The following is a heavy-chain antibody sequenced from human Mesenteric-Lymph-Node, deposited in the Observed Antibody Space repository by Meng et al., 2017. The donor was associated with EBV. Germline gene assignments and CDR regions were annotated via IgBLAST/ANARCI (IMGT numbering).Heavy chain of an antibody. Sequence: LRGSCHGPWKPAGTLSLTCTVSGDSISGGGYYWSWIRQPPGKGLEWIGYISYSGNTHYNTSLKSRLTISLDTSKNQFSLKLKSVTAADTAVYYCARALYSGYDYFDWGQGTLVTVSS. D-gene: IGHD5-12*01. CDR1: GDSISGGGYY. V-gene: IGHV4-30-4*01. CDR3: ARALYSGYDYFD. CDR2: ISYSGNT. J-gene: IGHJ1*01.